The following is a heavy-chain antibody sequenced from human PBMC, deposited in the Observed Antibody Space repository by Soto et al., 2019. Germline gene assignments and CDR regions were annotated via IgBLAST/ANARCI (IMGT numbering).Heavy chain of an antibody. CDR2: ISYDGSNK. V-gene: IGHV3-30-3*01. CDR1: GFTFRSYA. D-gene: IGHD4-17*01. CDR3: ARAGDGDPFDY. Sequence: QVQLVESGGGVVQPGRSLRLSCAASGFTFRSYAMHWVRQAPGKGLEWVAVISYDGSNKYYADSVKGRFTISRDNSKNTLYLQMNSLRAEDTAVYYCARAGDGDPFDYWGQGTLVTVSS. J-gene: IGHJ4*02.